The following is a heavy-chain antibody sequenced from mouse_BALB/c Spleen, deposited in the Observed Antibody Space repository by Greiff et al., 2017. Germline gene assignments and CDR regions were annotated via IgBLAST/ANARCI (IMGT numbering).Heavy chain of an antibody. J-gene: IGHJ4*01. CDR1: GYSFTSYW. CDR3: TRDREFITTATGAMDY. CDR2: IYPGNSDT. D-gene: IGHD1-2*01. Sequence: VQLQQSGTVLARPGASVKMSCKASGYSFTSYWMHWVKQRPGQGLEWIGAIYPGNSDTSYNQKFKGKAKLTAVTSASTAYMELSSLTNEDSAVYYCTRDREFITTATGAMDYWGQGTSVTVSS. V-gene: IGHV1-5*01.